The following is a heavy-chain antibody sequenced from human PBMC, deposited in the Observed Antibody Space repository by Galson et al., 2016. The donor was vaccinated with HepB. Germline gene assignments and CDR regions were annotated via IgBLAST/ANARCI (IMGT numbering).Heavy chain of an antibody. D-gene: IGHD6-13*01. V-gene: IGHV3-48*02. Sequence: SLRLSCAASGFTFSSYSMNWVRQAPGKGLEWVSYISPRSDTIYYADSVKGRFTISRDNAENSLYLQMNNLRDEDTAVYYCAGDGAYSSIWYAPEYHDHWGQGTQVTVSS. CDR1: GFTFSSYS. J-gene: IGHJ1*01. CDR3: AGDGAYSSIWYAPEYHDH. CDR2: ISPRSDTI.